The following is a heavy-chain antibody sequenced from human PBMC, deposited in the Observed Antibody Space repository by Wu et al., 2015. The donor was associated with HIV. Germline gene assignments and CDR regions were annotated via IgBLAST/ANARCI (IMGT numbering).Heavy chain of an antibody. D-gene: IGHD3-22*01. Sequence: QVQLVQSGAEVKRSGASVKVSCKASGYTLTSYDIHWVRQATGQGLEWLGRIIPIFGTTNYAQKFQGRITITADGSTSTAYMELSSLRSEDTAVYYCARDYYDSTGYYKYWGQGTLVTVSS. V-gene: IGHV1-69*18. CDR3: ARDYYDSTGYYKY. CDR2: IIPIFGTT. CDR1: GYTLTSYD. J-gene: IGHJ4*02.